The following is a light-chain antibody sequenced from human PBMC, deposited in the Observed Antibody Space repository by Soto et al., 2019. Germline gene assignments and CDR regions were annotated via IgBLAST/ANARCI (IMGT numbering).Light chain of an antibody. V-gene: IGLV3-21*04. CDR3: QVWDSSSDHRGV. CDR1: NIGSKS. CDR2: YDS. J-gene: IGLJ2*01. Sequence: SYELTQPPSVSVAPGKTARITCGGNNIGSKSVHWYQQKPGQAPVLVIYYDSDRPSGIPERFSGSNFGNTATLTISRVEAGDEADYYCQVWDSSSDHRGVFGGGTKLTVL.